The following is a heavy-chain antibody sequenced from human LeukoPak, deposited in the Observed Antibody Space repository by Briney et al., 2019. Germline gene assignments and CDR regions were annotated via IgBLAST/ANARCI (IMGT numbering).Heavy chain of an antibody. D-gene: IGHD2-21*02. Sequence: SDTLSLTCAVSGGSISSGGYSWSWIRQPPGKGLEWIGYIYHSGSTYYNPSLKSRVTISVDRSKNQFSLKLSSVTAADTAVYYCARYCGGDCYSFDYWGQGTLVTVSS. CDR3: ARYCGGDCYSFDY. J-gene: IGHJ4*02. CDR2: IYHSGST. CDR1: GGSISSGGYS. V-gene: IGHV4-30-2*01.